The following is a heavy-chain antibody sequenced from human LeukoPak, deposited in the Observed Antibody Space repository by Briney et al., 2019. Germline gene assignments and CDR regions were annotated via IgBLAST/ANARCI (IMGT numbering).Heavy chain of an antibody. CDR2: INHSGST. CDR3: ARRPRSIWLGTFDY. D-gene: IGHD6-13*01. Sequence: PSETLSLTYAVYGGSFSGYYWSWIRQPPGKGLEWIGEINHSGSTNYNPSLKSRVTISVDTSKNQFSLKLSSVTAADTAVYYCARRPRSIWLGTFDYWGQGTLVTVSS. CDR1: GGSFSGYY. J-gene: IGHJ4*02. V-gene: IGHV4-34*01.